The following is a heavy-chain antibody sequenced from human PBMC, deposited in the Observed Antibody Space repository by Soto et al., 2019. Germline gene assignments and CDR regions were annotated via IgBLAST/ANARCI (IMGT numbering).Heavy chain of an antibody. J-gene: IGHJ4*02. CDR1: VFTCSSYG. Sequence: WWSLRLSCSASVFTCSSYGMHWCRQAPGKGLEWVAVISYDGSNKYYADSVKGRFTISRDNSKNTLYLQMNSLRAEDTAVYYCAKDSHNYYDSSGYYDYWGQGTLVTVSS. CDR2: ISYDGSNK. CDR3: AKDSHNYYDSSGYYDY. D-gene: IGHD3-22*01. V-gene: IGHV3-30*18.